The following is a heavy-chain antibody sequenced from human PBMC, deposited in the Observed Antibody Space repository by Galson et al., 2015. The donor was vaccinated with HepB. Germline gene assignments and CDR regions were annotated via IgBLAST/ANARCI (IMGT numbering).Heavy chain of an antibody. Sequence: SLRLSCAASGFTFSSYAMCWVRQAPGKGLEWVSAISGSGGSTYCADSVKGRFTISRDNSKNTLYLQMNSLRAEDTAVYYCAKAPVWFGEDYWGQGTLVTVSA. CDR3: AKAPVWFGEDY. CDR1: GFTFSSYA. J-gene: IGHJ4*02. D-gene: IGHD3-10*01. CDR2: ISGSGGST. V-gene: IGHV3-23*01.